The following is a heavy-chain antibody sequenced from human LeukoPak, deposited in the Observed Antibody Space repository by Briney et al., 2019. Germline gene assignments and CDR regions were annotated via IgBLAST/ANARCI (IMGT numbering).Heavy chain of an antibody. V-gene: IGHV1-8*01. J-gene: IGHJ4*02. D-gene: IGHD6-13*01. CDR3: ARRIATGGTPIVY. CDR2: MNPTSGKA. CDR1: GYTFTSYD. Sequence: ASVKVSRKASGYTFTSYDINWVRQATGQGLEWMGWMNPTSGKAGYAQMFQGRVSMTRNSSISTAYMELSSLRSEDTAVYYCARRIATGGTPIVYGGEGTLVSVS.